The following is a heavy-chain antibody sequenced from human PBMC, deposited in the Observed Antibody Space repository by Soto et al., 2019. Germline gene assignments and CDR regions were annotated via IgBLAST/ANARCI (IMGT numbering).Heavy chain of an antibody. D-gene: IGHD3-9*01. Sequence: QVQPQESGPGLVKPSETLSLTCTVSGGSISSYYWSWIRQPPGKGLEWIGYIYYSGSTNYNPSLKSRVTISVDTSKNQFSLKLSSVTAADTAVYYCARVRPPILTGYYRTKYYFDYWGQGTLVTVSS. CDR3: ARVRPPILTGYYRTKYYFDY. J-gene: IGHJ4*02. V-gene: IGHV4-59*12. CDR1: GGSISSYY. CDR2: IYYSGST.